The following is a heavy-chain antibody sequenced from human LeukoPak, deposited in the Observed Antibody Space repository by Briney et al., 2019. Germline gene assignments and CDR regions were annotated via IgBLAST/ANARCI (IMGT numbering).Heavy chain of an antibody. Sequence: GGSLRLSCAASGFTFSSYGMYWVRQAPGKGLEWVAVISYDGSNKYYADSVKGRFTISRDNSKNTLYLQMNSLRAEDTAVYYCAKGRYDFWSGSRTNWFDPWGQGTLVTVSS. D-gene: IGHD3-3*01. CDR1: GFTFSSYG. CDR2: ISYDGSNK. V-gene: IGHV3-30*18. CDR3: AKGRYDFWSGSRTNWFDP. J-gene: IGHJ5*02.